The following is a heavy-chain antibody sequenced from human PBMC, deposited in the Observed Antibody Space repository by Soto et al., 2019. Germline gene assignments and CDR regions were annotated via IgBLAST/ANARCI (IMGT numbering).Heavy chain of an antibody. V-gene: IGHV4-59*01. CDR3: ARDHPHSYGVYYFDY. CDR2: IYSSGST. J-gene: IGHJ4*02. Sequence: SETLSLTSTVSGGSISNYYWNWIRQSPGKGLEWIGYIYSSGSTHYNPSLQNRVTISIDTSKNQVSLKVNSVTAADTAVYYCARDHPHSYGVYYFDYWGQGTSVTVSS. D-gene: IGHD5-18*01. CDR1: GGSISNYY.